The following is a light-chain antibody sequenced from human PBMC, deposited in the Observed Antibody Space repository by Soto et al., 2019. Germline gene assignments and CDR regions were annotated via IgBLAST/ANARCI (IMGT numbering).Light chain of an antibody. J-gene: IGLJ2*01. CDR3: AAWDDSLNGPV. CDR2: ISN. V-gene: IGLV1-44*01. Sequence: QSVLTQPPSASGTPGQRVTISCSGGSSNIGSNTVSWYQQLPGAAPKLLIYISNERPSGVPDRFSGSKSGTSASLAISGLQSEDEAEYYCAAWDDSLNGPVFGGGTKLPS. CDR1: SSNIGSNT.